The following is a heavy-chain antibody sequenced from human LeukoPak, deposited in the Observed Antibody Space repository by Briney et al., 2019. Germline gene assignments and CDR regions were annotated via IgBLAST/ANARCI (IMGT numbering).Heavy chain of an antibody. CDR1: GGTFSSYA. J-gene: IGHJ5*02. CDR3: ARIRIAARPLSSNWFDP. Sequence: ASVKVSCKASGGTFSSYAISWVRQAPGQGLEWMGGIIPIFGTVNYAQKFQGRVTITADESTSTAYMELSSLRSEDTAVYYCARIRIAARPLSSNWFDPWGQGTLVTVSS. CDR2: IIPIFGTV. V-gene: IGHV1-69*01. D-gene: IGHD6-25*01.